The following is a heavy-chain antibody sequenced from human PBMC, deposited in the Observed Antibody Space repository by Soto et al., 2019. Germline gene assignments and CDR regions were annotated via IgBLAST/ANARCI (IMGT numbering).Heavy chain of an antibody. CDR2: INPSGGST. CDR3: ARAPGYTDRNYFDY. J-gene: IGHJ4*02. V-gene: IGHV1-46*01. Sequence: ASVKLSFKASGYTVTSDYMHWVRQAPGQGLEWMGIINPSGGSTTYAQKFQGRLTMTRDTSTSTVYMELSSLRSEDTAVYYCARAPGYTDRNYFDYWGQGTLVTVSS. CDR1: GYTVTSDY. D-gene: IGHD2-2*02.